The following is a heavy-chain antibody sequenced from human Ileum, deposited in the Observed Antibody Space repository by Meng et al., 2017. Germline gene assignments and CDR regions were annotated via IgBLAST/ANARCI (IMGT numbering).Heavy chain of an antibody. D-gene: IGHD6-13*01. CDR3: ARAWSSSWSFLDF. CDR1: GGSFSGYY. J-gene: IGHJ4*02. Sequence: QWQLLQWGAGLLKPSETLSHTCAGSGGSFSGYYWTWIRQSPGKGLEWIGEINRGGNTNYNPSLKSRITMSVDTSKNQFFLNLTSVTPADTAVYYCARAWSSSWSFLDFWGQGGLVTVSS. CDR2: INRGGNT. V-gene: IGHV4-34*01.